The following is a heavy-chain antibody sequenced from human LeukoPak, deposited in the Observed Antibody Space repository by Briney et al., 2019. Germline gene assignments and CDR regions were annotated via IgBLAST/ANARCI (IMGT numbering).Heavy chain of an antibody. Sequence: SETLSLTCAVYGGSFSGYYWSWIRQPPGKGLEWIGEINHSGSTNYNPSLKSRVTISVDTSKDQFSLKLSSVTAEDTAVYYCARDRGVVAPAYMDVWGKGTTVTVSS. D-gene: IGHD2-2*01. CDR3: ARDRGVVAPAYMDV. V-gene: IGHV4-34*01. CDR2: INHSGST. J-gene: IGHJ6*03. CDR1: GGSFSGYY.